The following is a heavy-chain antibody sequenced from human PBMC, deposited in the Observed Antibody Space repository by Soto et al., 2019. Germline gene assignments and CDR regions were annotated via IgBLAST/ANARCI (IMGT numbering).Heavy chain of an antibody. V-gene: IGHV3-23*01. D-gene: IGHD1-20*01. CDR2: SGCSGGSK. CDR3: AKDGYNWSHEGNNWFDH. J-gene: IGHJ5*01. CDR1: GFHFSRYF. Sequence: GGSMRLSWAASGFHFSRYFMHLDRQAPGKGLERGAGSGCSGGSKHQAHPVKDRSTLHSDNSNKELYLQMTGLSAEDRAVYYFAKDGYNWSHEGNNWFDHWGQGTMVNVSS.